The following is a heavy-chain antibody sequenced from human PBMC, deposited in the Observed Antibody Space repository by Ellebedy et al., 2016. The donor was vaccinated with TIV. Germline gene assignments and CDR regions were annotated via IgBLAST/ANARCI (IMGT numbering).Heavy chain of an antibody. J-gene: IGHJ4*02. CDR2: ITEYGDTP. Sequence: GEALKISCEASGFIFSNYYMHWVRQAPGKGQEWVVRITEYGDTPFDADVVRGRFIISRDNTKNTVFLQMNSLRAEDTAHYYCVRDLREYDWWGQGALVTVSS. CDR1: GFIFSNYY. V-gene: IGHV3-74*01. CDR3: VRDLREYDW. D-gene: IGHD2/OR15-2a*01.